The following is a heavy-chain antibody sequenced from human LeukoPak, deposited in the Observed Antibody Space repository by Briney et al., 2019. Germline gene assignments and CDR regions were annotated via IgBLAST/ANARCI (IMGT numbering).Heavy chain of an antibody. J-gene: IGHJ3*01. CDR2: IKQDGSEK. V-gene: IGHV3-7*01. CDR1: GVTFSNYW. CDR3: ASTATFSF. Sequence: GGSLRLSCAASGVTFSNYWMTWGREAPGKGVEGGANIKQDGSEKNYVDSVKGRVTISRDNPHNSLYLQMNSLTAEDTAVYYCASTATFSFWGQGTMVTVSS.